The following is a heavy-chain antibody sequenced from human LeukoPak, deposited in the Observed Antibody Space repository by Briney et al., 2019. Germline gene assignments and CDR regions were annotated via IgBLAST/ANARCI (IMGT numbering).Heavy chain of an antibody. CDR1: GFTFSSYS. V-gene: IGHV3-21*01. CDR3: ARGEDTTILDY. CDR2: LSSTRGYI. Sequence: GGSLRLSRAASGFTFSSYSMNWVRQAPGKGLEWVSSLSSTRGYISYADSVKGRFTISRDNAKNSLYLQMNSLRAEDTAVYYCARGEDTTILDYWGQGTLVTVSS. D-gene: IGHD5-18*01. J-gene: IGHJ4*02.